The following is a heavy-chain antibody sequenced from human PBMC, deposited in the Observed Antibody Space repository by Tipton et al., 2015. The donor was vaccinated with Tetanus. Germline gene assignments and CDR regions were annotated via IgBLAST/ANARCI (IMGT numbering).Heavy chain of an antibody. CDR3: ARGLYCSGGSCYSGDDDY. CDR1: GGSFSGYY. CDR2: INHSGST. V-gene: IGHV4-34*01. D-gene: IGHD2-15*01. Sequence: TLSLTCAVYGGSFSGYYWSWIRQPPGKGLEWIGEINHSGSTNYNPSLKSRVTISVDTSKNQFSLKLSSVTAADTAVYYCARGLYCSGGSCYSGDDDYWGQGTLVTVSS. J-gene: IGHJ4*02.